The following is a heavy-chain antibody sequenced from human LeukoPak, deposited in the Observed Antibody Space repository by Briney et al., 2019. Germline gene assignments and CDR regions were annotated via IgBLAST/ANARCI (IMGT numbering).Heavy chain of an antibody. CDR3: ANDGFYGDSNY. CDR2: VRHDGSKE. V-gene: IGHV3-30*02. CDR1: GITFDDYG. J-gene: IGHJ4*02. D-gene: IGHD4-17*01. Sequence: SGGSLRLSCAMSGITFDDYGMHWVRQPPGRGLEWVAFVRHDGSKEHYADSVKGRFTISRDTSRNSLLLQMTSVTSDDTALYYCANDGFYGDSNYWGQGTLVTVSS.